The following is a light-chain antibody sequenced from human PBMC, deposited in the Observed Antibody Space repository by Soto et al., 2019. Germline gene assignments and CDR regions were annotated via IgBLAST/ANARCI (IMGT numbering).Light chain of an antibody. CDR3: QQSYSSRWT. Sequence: DIQMTQSPSSLSASVGDRVTITCRASQSISSYLNWYQQKPGKAPKLLIYAASSLQSGVPSRFSGSGYGTDFTLAISSLKPEDVATYYCQQSYSSRWTFGQGTKVEIK. J-gene: IGKJ1*01. CDR1: QSISSY. CDR2: AAS. V-gene: IGKV1-39*01.